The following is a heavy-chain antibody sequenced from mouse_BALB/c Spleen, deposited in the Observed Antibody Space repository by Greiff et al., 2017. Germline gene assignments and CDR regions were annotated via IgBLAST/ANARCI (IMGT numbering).Heavy chain of an antibody. Sequence: VKLVESGPGLVAPSQSLSITCTVSGFSLTSYGVHWVRQPPGKGLEWLGVIWAGGSTNYNSALMSRLSISKDNSKSQVFLKMNSLQTDDTAMYYCASLYDYGWFAYWGQGTLVTVSA. V-gene: IGHV2-9*02. CDR1: GFSLTSYG. CDR3: ASLYDYGWFAY. D-gene: IGHD2-4*01. J-gene: IGHJ3*01. CDR2: IWAGGST.